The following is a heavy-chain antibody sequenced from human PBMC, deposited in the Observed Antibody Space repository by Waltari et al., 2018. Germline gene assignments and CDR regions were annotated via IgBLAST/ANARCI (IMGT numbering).Heavy chain of an antibody. CDR3: AREKTYYYGSGSYSTYWYFDL. D-gene: IGHD3-10*01. CDR2: IIPIFGTA. CDR1: GGTFSSYA. J-gene: IGHJ2*01. V-gene: IGHV1-69*05. Sequence: QVQLVQSGAEVKKPGSSVQVSCKASGGTFSSYAISWGRQAPGQGLEWMGGIIPIFGTANYAQKFQGRVTITTDESTSTAYMELSSLRSEDTAVYYCAREKTYYYGSGSYSTYWYFDLWGRGTLVTVSS.